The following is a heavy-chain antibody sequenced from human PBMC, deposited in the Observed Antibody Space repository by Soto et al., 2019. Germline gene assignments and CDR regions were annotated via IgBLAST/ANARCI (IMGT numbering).Heavy chain of an antibody. CDR2: SYWDDGK. CDR1: GFSISTSGVG. D-gene: IGHD2-15*01. CDR3: AYLPCSGGSCYCFSFSGMDV. Sequence: QITLKESGPTLVKPTQTLTLTRTFSGFSISTSGVGVAWIRQPPGKALEWLAISYWDDGKRYRPTLERRLPMTKDTAKNEVVLTQTTMDSVDTATYYCAYLPCSGGSCYCFSFSGMDVRGQGTTVSVSS. V-gene: IGHV2-5*02. J-gene: IGHJ6*02.